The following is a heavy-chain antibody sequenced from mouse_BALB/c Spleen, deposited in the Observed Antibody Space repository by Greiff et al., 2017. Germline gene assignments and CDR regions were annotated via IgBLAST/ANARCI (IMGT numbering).Heavy chain of an antibody. J-gene: IGHJ4*01. CDR3: ARAYYMYEGALEY. V-gene: IGHV5-17*02. CDR2: ISSGSSTI. D-gene: IGHD2-14*01. Sequence: EVHLVESGGGLVQPGGSRKLSCAASGFTFSSFGMHWVRQAPEKGLEWVAYISSGSSTIYYADTVKGRFTISRDNPKNTLCLQMTSLRSEDTAMYYCARAYYMYEGALEYCGEGTPVTVSS. CDR1: GFTFSSFG.